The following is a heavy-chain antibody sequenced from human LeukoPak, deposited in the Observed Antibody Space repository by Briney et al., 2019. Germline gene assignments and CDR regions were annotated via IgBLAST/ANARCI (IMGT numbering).Heavy chain of an antibody. Sequence: ASVKVSCKASGYTFTGYYMHWVRQAPGQGLEWMGWINPNSGGTNYAQKFQGGVTMTRDTSISTAYMELSRLRSDDTAVYYCARDLRSSIAAAGRFNYWGQGTLVTVSS. V-gene: IGHV1-2*02. CDR1: GYTFTGYY. CDR2: INPNSGGT. D-gene: IGHD6-13*01. CDR3: ARDLRSSIAAAGRFNY. J-gene: IGHJ4*02.